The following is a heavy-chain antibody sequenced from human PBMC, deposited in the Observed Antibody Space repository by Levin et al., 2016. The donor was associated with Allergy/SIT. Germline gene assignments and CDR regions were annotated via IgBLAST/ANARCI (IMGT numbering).Heavy chain of an antibody. CDR2: IKQDGSEK. CDR3: ATWHSILPAASLYYYYGMDV. V-gene: IGHV3-7*05. D-gene: IGHD2-2*01. J-gene: IGHJ6*02. Sequence: GGSLRLSCAASGFTFSNYWMSWVRQAPGKGLEWVANIKQDGSEKYYVDSVKGRFTISRDNAKNSLYLQMNSLRAEDTAVYYCATWHSILPAASLYYYYGMDVWGQGTTVTVSS. CDR1: GFTFSNYW.